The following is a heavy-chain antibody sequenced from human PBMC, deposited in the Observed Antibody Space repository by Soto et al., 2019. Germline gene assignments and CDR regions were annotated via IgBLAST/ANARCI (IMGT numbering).Heavy chain of an antibody. J-gene: IGHJ4*02. CDR3: ARGGHIAVVTASFDY. D-gene: IGHD2-21*02. CDR1: GYAFTTYA. V-gene: IGHV1-3*01. Sequence: SVKAYCRAFGYAFTTYAMNWVRQTPGQRLEWMGWINAGNGNTKYSQKFQGRVTMTRDTSTSTGFMELSSLRSADTAVYYFARGGHIAVVTASFDYWGQRTLVTVSS. CDR2: INAGNGNT.